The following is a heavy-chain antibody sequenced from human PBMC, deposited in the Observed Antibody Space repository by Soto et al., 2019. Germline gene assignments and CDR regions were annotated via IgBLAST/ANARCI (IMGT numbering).Heavy chain of an antibody. J-gene: IGHJ6*02. CDR2: ISYDGYLK. CDR3: PQDFTVSRSHYGTLSYYYGMDA. CDR1: GFTFSTYG. V-gene: IGHV3-30*18. D-gene: IGHD3-10*01. Sequence: QVQLVESGGGVVQPGRSLRLSCGASGFTFSTYGMQWVRQAPGKGLEWVAVISYDGYLKYYVDAVKGRFTVARDNSKNTPFLEMHSLTVEDTAVYFCPQDFTVSRSHYGTLSYYYGMDALGQGTKVTVSS.